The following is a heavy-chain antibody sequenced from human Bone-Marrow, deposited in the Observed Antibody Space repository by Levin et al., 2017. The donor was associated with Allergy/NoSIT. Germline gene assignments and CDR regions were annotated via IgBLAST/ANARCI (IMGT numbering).Heavy chain of an antibody. V-gene: IGHV1-18*01. Sequence: ASVKVSCKASGYSFTSYGFSWVRQAPGQGLEWLGWISTYNDNTFYAQKFQGRVTMTTDTSTTTVYMELRSLRFDDTAFYYCARGQAGAGDYWGQGTLVTVSS. D-gene: IGHD6-19*01. CDR1: GYSFTSYG. CDR3: ARGQAGAGDY. CDR2: ISTYNDNT. J-gene: IGHJ4*02.